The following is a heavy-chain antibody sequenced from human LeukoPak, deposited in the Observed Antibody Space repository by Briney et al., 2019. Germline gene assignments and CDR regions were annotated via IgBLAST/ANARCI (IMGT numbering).Heavy chain of an antibody. Sequence: PSETLSLTCSVSGGSISSYYWSWIRQPPGKGLEWIGYTYYSGSTNYNPSLKSRVTISVDTSKNQFSLKLSSVTAADTAVYYCARVEYGGNFDYWGQGTLVTVSS. CDR2: TYYSGST. V-gene: IGHV4-59*01. CDR3: ARVEYGGNFDY. D-gene: IGHD4-23*01. J-gene: IGHJ4*02. CDR1: GGSISSYY.